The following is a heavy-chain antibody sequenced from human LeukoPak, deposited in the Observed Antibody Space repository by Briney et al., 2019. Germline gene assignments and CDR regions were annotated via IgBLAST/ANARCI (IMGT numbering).Heavy chain of an antibody. J-gene: IGHJ1*01. CDR1: GGSFSGYY. D-gene: IGHD1-26*01. Sequence: SETLSLTCAVYGGSFSGYYWSWIRQPPGKGLEWIGEINHSGSTNYNPSLKSRVTISVDTSKNQFSLKLSSVTAADTAVYYCARGSGSYYVSYFQHWGQGTLVTVSS. CDR2: INHSGST. CDR3: ARGSGSYYVSYFQH. V-gene: IGHV4-34*01.